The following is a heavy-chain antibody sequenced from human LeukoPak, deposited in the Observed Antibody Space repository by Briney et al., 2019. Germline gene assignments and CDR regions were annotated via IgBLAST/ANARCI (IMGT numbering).Heavy chain of an antibody. V-gene: IGHV1-3*01. CDR3: ARDLAAAGSHPVSAFDI. D-gene: IGHD6-13*01. CDR1: GYTFTSYA. Sequence: ASVTVSCKASGYTFTSYAMHWVRQAPGQRLEWMGWINAGNGNTKYSQKFQGRVTITRDTSASTAYMELSSLRSEDTAGYYCARDLAAAGSHPVSAFDIWGQGTMVTVSS. J-gene: IGHJ3*02. CDR2: INAGNGNT.